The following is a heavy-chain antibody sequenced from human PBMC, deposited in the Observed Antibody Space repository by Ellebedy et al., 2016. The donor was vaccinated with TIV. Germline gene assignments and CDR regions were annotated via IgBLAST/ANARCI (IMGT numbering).Heavy chain of an antibody. D-gene: IGHD2-21*01. CDR1: GGSFSGNS. CDR3: ARSDWQDVDLDRWYFDL. V-gene: IGHV4-34*01. Sequence: GSLRLSCGIYGGSFSGNSWSWIRQSPGKGLEWIGEINHRGTTNYNPSLESRVYLSMDTSENQFSVRLNSVTAADPAVYYCARSDWQDVDLDRWYFDLWGRGTLVTVST. CDR2: INHRGTT. J-gene: IGHJ2*01.